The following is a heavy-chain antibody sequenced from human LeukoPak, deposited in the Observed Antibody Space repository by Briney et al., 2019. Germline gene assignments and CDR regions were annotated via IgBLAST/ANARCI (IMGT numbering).Heavy chain of an antibody. D-gene: IGHD5-18*01. CDR2: ISAYNGNT. J-gene: IGHJ6*02. Sequence: ASVKVSCKASRCTFTRYGISWVRQAPGQGLEWMGWISAYNGNTNYAQTVQGRVSMTTDTSTTTAYMELRSLRSEDTAVYYCARDNFRYGYSYVTNYSYGMDVWGQGTTVTVSS. CDR1: RCTFTRYG. CDR3: ARDNFRYGYSYVTNYSYGMDV. V-gene: IGHV1-18*01.